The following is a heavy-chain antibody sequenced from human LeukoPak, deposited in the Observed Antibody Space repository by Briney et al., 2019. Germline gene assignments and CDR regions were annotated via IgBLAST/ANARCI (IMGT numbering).Heavy chain of an antibody. CDR2: IYYSGST. CDR3: ARVNRDSSGFYHIYFDY. Sequence: SQTLSLTCTVSGGSLSSGSYYWSWIRQPPGKGLEWIRYIYYSGSTNYNPSLKSRVTISVDTSKNQFSLKLSSVTAADTAVYYCARVNRDSSGFYHIYFDYWGQGTLVTVSS. J-gene: IGHJ4*02. CDR1: GGSLSSGSYY. D-gene: IGHD3-22*01. V-gene: IGHV4-61*01.